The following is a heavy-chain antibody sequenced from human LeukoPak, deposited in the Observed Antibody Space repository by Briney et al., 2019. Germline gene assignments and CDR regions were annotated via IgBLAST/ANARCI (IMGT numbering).Heavy chain of an antibody. V-gene: IGHV4-59*01. D-gene: IGHD3-22*01. CDR2: IYYSGST. J-gene: IGHJ5*02. CDR1: GGSISSYY. Sequence: SETLSLTCTVSGGSISSYYWSWIRQPPGKGLEWIGYIYYSGSTNYNPSLKSRVTISVDTSKNQFSLKLSSVTAADTAVYYCASSPVTYYFDSTGPTWGQGTLVTVSS. CDR3: ASSPVTYYFDSTGPT.